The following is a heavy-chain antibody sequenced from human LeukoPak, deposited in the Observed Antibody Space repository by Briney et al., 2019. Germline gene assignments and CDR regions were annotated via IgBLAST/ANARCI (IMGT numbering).Heavy chain of an antibody. CDR2: IKQDGHEK. J-gene: IGHJ5*02. CDR3: AKVSEVAAAGTGFGDWFDP. D-gene: IGHD6-13*01. CDR1: GFTFSSYW. Sequence: GGSLRLSCAASGFTFSSYWMSWVRQAPRKWLEWVTNIKQDGHEKYYVDSVKGRVTISRDNAKNSLYLQMNILRAEDTAVYYCAKVSEVAAAGTGFGDWFDPWGQGTLVTVSS. V-gene: IGHV3-7*05.